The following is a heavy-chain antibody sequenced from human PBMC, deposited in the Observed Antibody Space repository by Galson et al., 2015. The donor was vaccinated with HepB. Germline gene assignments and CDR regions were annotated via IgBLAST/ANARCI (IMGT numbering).Heavy chain of an antibody. D-gene: IGHD6-13*01. CDR2: INPIFGIA. J-gene: IGHJ4*02. Sequence: SVTVSCKASGGTFSSYAISWVRQAPGQGLEWMGGINPIFGIANYAQKFQGRVTITADESTSTAYMELSSLRSEDTAVYYCASQGSSGIDYWGQGTLVTVSS. CDR1: GGTFSSYA. V-gene: IGHV1-69*13. CDR3: ASQGSSGIDY.